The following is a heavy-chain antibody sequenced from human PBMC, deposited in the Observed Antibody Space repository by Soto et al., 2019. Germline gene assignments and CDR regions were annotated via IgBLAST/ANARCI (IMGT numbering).Heavy chain of an antibody. CDR3: ATWHEREHAYDV. J-gene: IGHJ3*01. CDR1: GLTVSGKKY. CDR2: LYDVDGS. D-gene: IGHD1-1*01. V-gene: IGHV3-53*01. Sequence: DVQLVESGGGLMQPGESLRLSCAASGLTVSGKKYVAWVRQAPGKWLEWVSALYDVDGSFYSDSVKGRFTTSSDSSKTTVYIQMNDLRPADTAVYYCATWHEREHAYDVWGQGTTVTVSS.